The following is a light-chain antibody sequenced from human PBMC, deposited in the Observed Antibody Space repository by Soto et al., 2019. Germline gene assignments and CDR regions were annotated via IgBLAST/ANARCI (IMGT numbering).Light chain of an antibody. J-gene: IGLJ2*01. V-gene: IGLV2-11*01. Sequence: QSVLTQPRSVSGSPGQSVTISCTGTSSDVGGYNYVFWYQQHPGKAPKHMIYDVSKRPSGVPDRFSGSKSGNTASLTISGLQAEDEADYYCCSYAGSYTVVFGGGTKLTVL. CDR3: CSYAGSYTVV. CDR1: SSDVGGYNY. CDR2: DVS.